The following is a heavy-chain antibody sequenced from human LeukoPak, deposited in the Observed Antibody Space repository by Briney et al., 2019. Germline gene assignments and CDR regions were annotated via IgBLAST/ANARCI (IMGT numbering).Heavy chain of an antibody. CDR2: IIPIFGTA. J-gene: IGHJ5*02. D-gene: IGHD5-18*01. CDR1: GGTFSSYA. CDR3: ARDPAAGGGYSYGYLNWFDP. Sequence: ASVKVSCKASGGTFSSYAISWVRQAPGQGLEWMGGIIPIFGTANYAQKFQGRVTITADESTSTAYMELSSLRSEDTAVYYCARDPAAGGGYSYGYLNWFDPWGQGTLVTVSS. V-gene: IGHV1-69*13.